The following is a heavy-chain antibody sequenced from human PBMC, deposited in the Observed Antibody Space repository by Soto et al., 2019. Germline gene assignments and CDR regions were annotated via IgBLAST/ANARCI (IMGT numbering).Heavy chain of an antibody. Sequence: QVQLVESGGGVVQPGRSLRLSCAASGFSFSRYAMHWVRQAPGKGLEWVAVKSYDGSNKYYADSVKGRFTISRDNSKNSRELQMNNLRAEYTAVYYCARASAASGYYYFGMDGWGQGTTVTGSS. CDR3: ARASAASGYYYFGMDG. D-gene: IGHD6-13*01. CDR1: GFSFSRYA. J-gene: IGHJ6*02. V-gene: IGHV3-30-3*01. CDR2: KSYDGSNK.